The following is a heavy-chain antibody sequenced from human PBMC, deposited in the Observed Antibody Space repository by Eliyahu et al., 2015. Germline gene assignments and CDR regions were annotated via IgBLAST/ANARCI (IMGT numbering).Heavy chain of an antibody. D-gene: IGHD3-3*01. J-gene: IGHJ4*02. CDR3: ARRGTDFWSGYSDY. CDR2: IKQDGSEK. V-gene: IGHV3-7*03. CDR1: GSTFSXSW. Sequence: EVQLVESGGGLVQPGGSLXLXCAASGSTFSXSWMNWVRQVPGKGLEWVASIKQDGSEKYYVDSVKGRFTISRDNAKNSLYLQMNSLRAEDTAVYYCARRGTDFWSGYSDYWGQGTLVTVSS.